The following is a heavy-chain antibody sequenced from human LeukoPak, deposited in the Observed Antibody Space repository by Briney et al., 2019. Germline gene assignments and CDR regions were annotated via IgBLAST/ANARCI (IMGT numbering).Heavy chain of an antibody. J-gene: IGHJ4*02. V-gene: IGHV5-51*01. CDR2: IYPGDSDT. D-gene: IGHD6-19*01. Sequence: IYPGDSDTRYCPSFQGQVTISADNSITTVYLQWSSLKASDTGMYYCARGGRRAVAGTFDYWGQGTLVTVSS. CDR3: ARGGRRAVAGTFDY.